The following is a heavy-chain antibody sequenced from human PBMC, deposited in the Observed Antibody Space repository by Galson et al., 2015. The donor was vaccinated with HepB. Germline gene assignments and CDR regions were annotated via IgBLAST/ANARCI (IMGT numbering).Heavy chain of an antibody. CDR1: GFTFSNCG. V-gene: IGHV3-30*02. D-gene: IGHD6-19*01. Sequence: SLRLSCAASGFTFSNCGFHWVRQAPGKGLEWVAFIQSDASNIHYADSMRGRLTISRDNSKNTLYLQMNSLRGEDTAVYYCAKGLVAGLNNYFDYWGQGTLVTVSS. J-gene: IGHJ4*02. CDR3: AKGLVAGLNNYFDY. CDR2: IQSDASNI.